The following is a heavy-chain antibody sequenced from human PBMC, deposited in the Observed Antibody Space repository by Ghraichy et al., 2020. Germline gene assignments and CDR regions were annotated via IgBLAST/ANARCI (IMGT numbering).Heavy chain of an antibody. CDR2: IYTSGST. CDR3: ATLHYDFWCDYSSAGVDV. Sequence: SETLSLTCTVSGASIRSYYWSWIRQLAGKGLEWIGRIYTSGSTNYSPSLKSRVTMSLDTSKNQFSLKLNSVTAADTAVYYCATLHYDFWCDYSSAGVDVWVQGTTVTVSS. CDR1: GASIRSYY. D-gene: IGHD3-3*01. V-gene: IGHV4-4*07. J-gene: IGHJ6*02.